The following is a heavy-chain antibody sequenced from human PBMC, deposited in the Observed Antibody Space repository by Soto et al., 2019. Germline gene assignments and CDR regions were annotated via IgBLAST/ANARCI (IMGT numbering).Heavy chain of an antibody. CDR3: ARDGSGRTAFDI. D-gene: IGHD6-19*01. V-gene: IGHV4-31*03. CDR2: IYYSGST. Sequence: TLSLTCTVSVGPISSGGYYWSWILQHPGKGLEWIGYIYYSGSTYYNPSLKSRVTISVDTSKNQFSLKLSSVTAADTAVYYCARDGSGRTAFDIWGQGTMVTVSS. J-gene: IGHJ3*02. CDR1: VGPISSGGYY.